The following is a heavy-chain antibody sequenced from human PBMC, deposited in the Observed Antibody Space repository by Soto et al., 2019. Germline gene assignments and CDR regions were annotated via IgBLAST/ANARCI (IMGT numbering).Heavy chain of an antibody. D-gene: IGHD6-13*01. CDR3: AKAPAWYSSRWYYLDY. V-gene: IGHV3-30*18. J-gene: IGHJ4*02. CDR1: GFTFSSYG. CDR2: ISYDGSNK. Sequence: GGSLRLSCAASGFTFSSYGMHWVRQAPGKGLEWVAVISYDGSNKYYADSVKGRFTTSRDNSKNTLYLQMNSLRAEDSAVYYCAKAPAWYSSRWYYLDYGGRGALVTVSS.